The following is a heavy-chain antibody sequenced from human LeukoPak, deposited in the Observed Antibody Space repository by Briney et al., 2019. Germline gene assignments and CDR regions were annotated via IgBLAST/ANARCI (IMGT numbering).Heavy chain of an antibody. J-gene: IGHJ4*02. CDR1: GFTFDDYA. D-gene: IGHD6-19*01. CDR3: AKDIKYSSGWYYFDY. Sequence: GGPLRLSCAASGFTFDDYAMHWVRQAPGKGLEWVSLISGDGGSTYYADSVKGRFTISRDNSKNSLYLQMNSLRTEDTALYYCAKDIKYSSGWYYFDYWGQGTLVTVSS. V-gene: IGHV3-43*02. CDR2: ISGDGGST.